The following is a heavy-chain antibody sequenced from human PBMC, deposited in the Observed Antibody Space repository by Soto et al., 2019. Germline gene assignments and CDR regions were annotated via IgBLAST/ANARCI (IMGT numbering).Heavy chain of an antibody. CDR1: GFSLSSTGVG. J-gene: IGHJ3*01. Sequence: QITLKESGPTLVKPTQTLTLTCTFSGFSLSSTGVGVGWIRQPPGKALEWLALIYWDDDKRYSRSLESRLTITKDTSKNQVVLTMANMDPVDTATYYCXXXXAXXXXXXLAYDVWGQGTMVTVSS. CDR2: IYWDDDK. V-gene: IGHV2-5*02. CDR3: XXXXAXXXXXXLAYDV.